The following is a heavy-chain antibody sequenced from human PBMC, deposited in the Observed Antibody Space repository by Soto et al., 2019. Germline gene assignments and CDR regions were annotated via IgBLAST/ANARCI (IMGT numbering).Heavy chain of an antibody. V-gene: IGHV3-33*01. CDR3: AMYCSGGSCYFKDLYYYYGMDV. CDR2: IWYDGSNK. J-gene: IGHJ6*02. CDR1: GFTFSSYG. Sequence: GGSLRLSCAASGFTFSSYGMHWVRQAPGKGLEWVAVIWYDGSNKYYADSVKGRFTISRDNSKNKLYLQMNSLRAEDTAVYYCAMYCSGGSCYFKDLYYYYGMDVWGQGTTVTVSS. D-gene: IGHD2-15*01.